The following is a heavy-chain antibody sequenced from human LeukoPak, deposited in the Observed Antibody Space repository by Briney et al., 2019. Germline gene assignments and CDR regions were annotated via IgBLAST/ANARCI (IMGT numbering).Heavy chain of an antibody. Sequence: PGGSLRLSCTASGFTFSNYWMSWVRQTPEKGLEWVANIKQDGRETVYVDSVKGRFTISRDNAQTSLYLQMSSLRGHGTVLYYAPRDPQSSSWSYGMDVWGQGTTVTVSS. CDR3: PRDPQSSSWSYGMDV. J-gene: IGHJ6*02. D-gene: IGHD6-13*01. CDR2: IKQDGRET. V-gene: IGHV3-7*05. CDR1: GFTFSNYW.